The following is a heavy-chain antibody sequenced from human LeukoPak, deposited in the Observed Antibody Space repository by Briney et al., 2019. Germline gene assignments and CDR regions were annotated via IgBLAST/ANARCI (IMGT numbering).Heavy chain of an antibody. V-gene: IGHV3-11*04. Sequence: PGGSLRLSCAASGFTFSDYYMNWVRQAPGKGLEWVSYIRSSGSTIYYADSVKGRFTISRDNAKNSLYLQMNSLRAEDTAVYYCARDLDSSSWYVGRLGYWGQGTLVTVSS. CDR1: GFTFSDYY. D-gene: IGHD6-13*01. J-gene: IGHJ4*02. CDR2: IRSSGSTI. CDR3: ARDLDSSSWYVGRLGY.